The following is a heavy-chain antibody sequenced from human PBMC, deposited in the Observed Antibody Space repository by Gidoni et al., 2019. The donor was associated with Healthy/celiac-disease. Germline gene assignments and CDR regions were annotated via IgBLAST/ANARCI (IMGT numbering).Heavy chain of an antibody. CDR1: GGSISSSSYS. Sequence: QLQLQESGPGLVKPSETLSLTCTVPGGSISSSSYSWGWIRQPPGKGLEWIGSIYYSGITYYNPSLKSRVTISVDTSKNQFSLKLSSVTAADTAVYYCARRYYDSKRSRVRGAFDIWGQGTMVTVSS. J-gene: IGHJ3*02. D-gene: IGHD3-22*01. CDR2: IYYSGIT. CDR3: ARRYYDSKRSRVRGAFDI. V-gene: IGHV4-39*01.